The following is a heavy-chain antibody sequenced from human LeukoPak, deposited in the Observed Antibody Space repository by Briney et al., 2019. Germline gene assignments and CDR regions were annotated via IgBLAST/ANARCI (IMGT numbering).Heavy chain of an antibody. V-gene: IGHV3-7*04. J-gene: IGHJ4*02. CDR2: IKQEGSEK. CDR1: GFIFSSYW. Sequence: PGGSLRLSCAASGFIFSSYWMSWVRQAPGKGLEWVANIKQEGSEKYYVDSVKGRFTVSRDNAKNSLYLQMSSLRAEDTAVYYCARARGSSGWYYFDYWGQGTLVTVSS. D-gene: IGHD6-19*01. CDR3: ARARGSSGWYYFDY.